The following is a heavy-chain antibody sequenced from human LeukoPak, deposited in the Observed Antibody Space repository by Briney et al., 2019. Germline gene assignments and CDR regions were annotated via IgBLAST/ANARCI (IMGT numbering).Heavy chain of an antibody. D-gene: IGHD2-2*01. V-gene: IGHV3-21*01. Sequence: GRSLRLSCAASGFTFRTYSMHWVRQAPGKGLEWVSSISSSSSYIYYADSVKGRFTISRDNAKNSLYLQMNSLRAEDTAVYYCARVRDIVVVPAIEFDYWGQGTLVTVSS. CDR3: ARVRDIVVVPAIEFDY. J-gene: IGHJ4*02. CDR1: GFTFRTYS. CDR2: ISSSSSYI.